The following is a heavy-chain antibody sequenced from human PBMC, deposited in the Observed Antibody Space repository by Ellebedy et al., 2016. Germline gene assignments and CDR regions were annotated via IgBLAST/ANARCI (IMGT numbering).Heavy chain of an antibody. CDR2: VSYSWTT. CDR3: ARHPTITVAGWVFDY. J-gene: IGHJ4*02. V-gene: IGHV4-39*01. Sequence: SETLSLTCTVSGGSISNSTYYWGWIRQPPGKGLEWIGTVSYSWTTYYNPSLKSRVSISVDTSRTQFPLRLSSVTAADTALYFCARHPTITVAGWVFDYWGQGTLVTVSS. D-gene: IGHD6-19*01. CDR1: GGSISNSTYY.